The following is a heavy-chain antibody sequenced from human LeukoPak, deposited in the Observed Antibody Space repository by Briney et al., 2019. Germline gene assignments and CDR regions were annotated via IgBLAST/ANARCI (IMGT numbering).Heavy chain of an antibody. Sequence: SVKVSCKASGGTFSSYAISWVRQAPGQGLEWMGRVIPIFVTAKYAQKFQGRVTITTDESTSTAYMELSSLRSEDTAVYYCARDKDYVDTAMGWYNWFDPWSQGTLVTVPS. D-gene: IGHD5-18*01. V-gene: IGHV1-69*05. CDR1: GGTFSSYA. CDR2: VIPIFVTA. J-gene: IGHJ5*02. CDR3: ARDKDYVDTAMGWYNWFDP.